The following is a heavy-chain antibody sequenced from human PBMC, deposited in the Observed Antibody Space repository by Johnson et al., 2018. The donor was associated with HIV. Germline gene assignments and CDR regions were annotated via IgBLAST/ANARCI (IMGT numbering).Heavy chain of an antibody. Sequence: DVQVVESEGGVVRPGGSLRLSCAASGFTFDDYGMSWVRQAPGKGLEWVSGINWNGGNIGYADSVKGRFSISRDNAKKSLYLQMNRLRPEDTAFYSCARPVGAGGYTSSWYLGLGAFDLWGQGTMVTVSS. CDR1: GFTFDDYG. V-gene: IGHV3-20*04. J-gene: IGHJ3*01. D-gene: IGHD6-13*01. CDR2: INWNGGNI. CDR3: ARPVGAGGYTSSWYLGLGAFDL.